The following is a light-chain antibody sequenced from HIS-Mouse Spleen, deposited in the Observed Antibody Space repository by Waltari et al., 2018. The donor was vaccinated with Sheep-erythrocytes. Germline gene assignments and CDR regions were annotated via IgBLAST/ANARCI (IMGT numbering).Light chain of an antibody. CDR2: QDS. Sequence: SYELTQPPSVSVSPGQTASITCSGDKLGAKYACWYQQKPGKSPVLVIYQDSKRPSGIPERVSGSNSGNTATLTISGTQAMDEADYYCQAWDSSTYVFGTGTKVTVL. CDR3: QAWDSSTYV. J-gene: IGLJ1*01. CDR1: KLGAKY. V-gene: IGLV3-1*01.